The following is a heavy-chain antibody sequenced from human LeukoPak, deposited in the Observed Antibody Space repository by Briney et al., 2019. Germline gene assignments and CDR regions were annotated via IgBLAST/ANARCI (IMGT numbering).Heavy chain of an antibody. Sequence: SGTLSLTCGVSGASISRSTWWSWVRQPPEKGLEWIGEIDHNGNTNYSPSLKSRVTISVDKSNNQFSLKLNYVIAADTAVYYCASRGGGSGHPYYFDYWGQGTLVTVSS. CDR3: ASRGGGSGHPYYFDY. V-gene: IGHV4-4*02. CDR1: GASISRSTW. CDR2: IDHNGNT. J-gene: IGHJ4*02. D-gene: IGHD3-16*01.